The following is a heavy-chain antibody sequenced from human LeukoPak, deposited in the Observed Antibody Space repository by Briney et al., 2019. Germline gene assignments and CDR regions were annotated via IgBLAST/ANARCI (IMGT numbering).Heavy chain of an antibody. CDR2: INPDIGAT. CDR3: AVNQVDGTGIFDP. Sequence: ASVKGSCKASGYTFTDYYIHWVRQAPGQGLEWMGWINPDIGATNYAQKFQGRVTMTRDTSIVTAYMELGRLGSDDTAVYYCAVNQVDGTGIFDPWGQGTLVTVSS. CDR1: GYTFTDYY. V-gene: IGHV1-2*02. D-gene: IGHD1-14*01. J-gene: IGHJ5*02.